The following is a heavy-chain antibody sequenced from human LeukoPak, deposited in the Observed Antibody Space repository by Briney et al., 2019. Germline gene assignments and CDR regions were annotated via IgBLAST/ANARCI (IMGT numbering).Heavy chain of an antibody. CDR2: IIPILGIA. D-gene: IGHD1-1*01. CDR1: GGTFSSYA. Sequence: ASVKVSCKASGGTFSSYAISWVRQAPGQGLEWMGRIIPILGIANYAQKFQGRVTITADKSTSTAYMELSSLRSEDTAVYYCARETGTDAFDIWGQGTMVTVSS. J-gene: IGHJ3*02. CDR3: ARETGTDAFDI. V-gene: IGHV1-69*04.